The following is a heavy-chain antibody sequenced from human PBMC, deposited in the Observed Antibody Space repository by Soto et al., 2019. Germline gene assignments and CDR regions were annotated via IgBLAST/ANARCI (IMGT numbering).Heavy chain of an antibody. CDR1: GFTFNSYG. V-gene: IGHV3-33*01. J-gene: IGHJ6*02. D-gene: IGHD2-2*01. Sequence: QVQLVESGGGVVQPGRTLRLSCAASGFTFNSYGMHWVRQAPGKGLEWVAVIWYDGSNKYYADSVKGRFTISRDNSKNTLYLQMNSLRAEDTAVYYCARDERVPAAMNAWYYYGMDVWGQGTTVTVSS. CDR3: ARDERVPAAMNAWYYYGMDV. CDR2: IWYDGSNK.